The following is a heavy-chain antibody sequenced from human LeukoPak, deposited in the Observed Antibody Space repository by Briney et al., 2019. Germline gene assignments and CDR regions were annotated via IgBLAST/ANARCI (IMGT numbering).Heavy chain of an antibody. CDR1: SGSISSYY. CDR3: ARGVEYSSSSGLGY. Sequence: PSETLSLTCTVSSGSISSYYWSWIRQPPGKGLEWIGYIYYSGSTNYTPSLKSRVTISVDTSKNQFSLKLSSVTAADTAVYYCARGVEYSSSSGLGYWGQGTLVTVSS. J-gene: IGHJ4*02. D-gene: IGHD6-6*01. V-gene: IGHV4-59*01. CDR2: IYYSGST.